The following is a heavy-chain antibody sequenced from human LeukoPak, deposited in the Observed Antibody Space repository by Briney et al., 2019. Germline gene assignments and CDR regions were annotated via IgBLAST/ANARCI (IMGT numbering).Heavy chain of an antibody. CDR3: AIALECSYYDDIPLTY. CDR2: ISAYNGNT. D-gene: IGHD3-22*01. V-gene: IGHV1-18*01. J-gene: IGHJ4*02. Sequence: ASVKVSCNASVSIFTSYGSSRVRQAPGQGLEWMGWISAYNGNTNYAQNLQGRVTMTTDTSTSTAYMALRSLRSVATAVYSGAIALECSYYDDIPLTYWGQGTLVSVSS. CDR1: VSIFTSYG.